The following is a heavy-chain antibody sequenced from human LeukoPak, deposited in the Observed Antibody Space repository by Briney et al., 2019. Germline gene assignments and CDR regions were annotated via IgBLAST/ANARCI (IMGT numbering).Heavy chain of an antibody. CDR3: ARQYSDILTGYHRGELYWYFDL. Sequence: KTSETLSLTCTVSGGSISSYYWSWIRQPAGKGLEWIGRIYTSGSTNYNPSLKSRVTMSVDTSKNQFSLKLSSVTAADTAVYYCARQYSDILTGYHRGELYWYFDLWGRGTLVTVSS. D-gene: IGHD3-9*01. J-gene: IGHJ2*01. CDR2: IYTSGST. V-gene: IGHV4-4*07. CDR1: GGSISSYY.